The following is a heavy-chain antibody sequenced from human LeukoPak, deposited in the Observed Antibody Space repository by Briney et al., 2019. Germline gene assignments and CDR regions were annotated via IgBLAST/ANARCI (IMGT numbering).Heavy chain of an antibody. V-gene: IGHV1-18*01. D-gene: IGHD1-26*01. CDR1: GYTFTSYG. J-gene: IGHJ1*01. CDR3: AREWELLRKYLYH. Sequence: ASVKVSCTASGYTFTSYGISWVRQAPGQGLEWMGWISAYNGNTNYAQKLQGRVTMPTDTSTSTAYIELRSLRSDDTAVYYCAREWELLRKYLYHWGQGTLVTVSS. CDR2: ISAYNGNT.